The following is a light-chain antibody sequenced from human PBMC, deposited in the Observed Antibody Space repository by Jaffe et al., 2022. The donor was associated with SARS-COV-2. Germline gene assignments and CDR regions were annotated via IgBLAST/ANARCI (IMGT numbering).Light chain of an antibody. J-gene: IGLJ1*01. CDR1: STDVGAYNY. V-gene: IGLV2-8*01. Sequence: QSALTQPPSASGSPGQSVTISCAGTSTDVGAYNYVSWYQQHPGEAPKLMIYEVSERPSGVPDRFSGSKSGNTASLTVSGLQAEDEADYYCSSYAGSNNFVFGTGTKVTVL. CDR2: EVS. CDR3: SSYAGSNNFV.